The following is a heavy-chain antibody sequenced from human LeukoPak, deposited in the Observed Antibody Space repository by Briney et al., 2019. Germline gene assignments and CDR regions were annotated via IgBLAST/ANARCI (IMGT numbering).Heavy chain of an antibody. CDR1: GGSISNYY. J-gene: IGHJ4*02. CDR2: IYYSGST. D-gene: IGHD2-21*02. Sequence: SETLSLTCTVSGGSISNYYWSWLRQPPGKGLEWIGYIYYSGSTNYNPSLKSRVTISVDTSNNQFSLKLSSVTAADTAVYYCARSGSKVMTAINFWGQGTLVTVSS. CDR3: ARSGSKVMTAINF. V-gene: IGHV4-59*01.